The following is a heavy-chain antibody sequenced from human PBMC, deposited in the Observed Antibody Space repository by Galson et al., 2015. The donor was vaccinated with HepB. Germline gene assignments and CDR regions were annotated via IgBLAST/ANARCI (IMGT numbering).Heavy chain of an antibody. CDR1: GFTFSSYW. CDR3: AREGWGAVAGFYSAYFDY. Sequence: SLRLSCAASGFTFSSYWMSWVRQAPGKGLEWVANIKQDGSEKYYVDSVKGRFTISRDNAKNSLYLQMNSLRAEDTAVYYCAREGWGAVAGFYSAYFDYWGQGTLVTVSS. D-gene: IGHD6-19*01. CDR2: IKQDGSEK. V-gene: IGHV3-7*03. J-gene: IGHJ4*02.